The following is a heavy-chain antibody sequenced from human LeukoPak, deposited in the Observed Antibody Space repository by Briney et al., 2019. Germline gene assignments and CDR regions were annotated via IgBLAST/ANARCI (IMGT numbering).Heavy chain of an antibody. J-gene: IGHJ5*02. D-gene: IGHD3-10*01. CDR3: ARGFGHP. CDR2: VYTSGTT. V-gene: IGHV4-4*07. CDR1: GGSISGYY. Sequence: SETRSLTCTVSGGSISGYYWSWFRQPAGKGLEWIGRVYTSGTTNYNPSLKSRVTMSIDTSKNQFSLKLTSVTAADTAVYYCARGFGHPWGQGTLVAVSS.